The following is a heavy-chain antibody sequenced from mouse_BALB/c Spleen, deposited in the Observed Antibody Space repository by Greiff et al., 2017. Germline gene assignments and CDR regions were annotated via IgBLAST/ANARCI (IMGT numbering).Heavy chain of an antibody. CDR3: ARGGYRGYAMDY. CDR2: ISSGGST. Sequence: DVMLVESGGGLVKPGGSLKLSCAASGFTFSSYAMSWVRQTPEKRLEWVASISSGGSTYYPDSVKGRFTISRDNARNILYLQMSSLRSEDTAMYYCARGGYRGYAMDYWGQGTSVTVSS. D-gene: IGHD2-12*01. V-gene: IGHV5-6-5*01. J-gene: IGHJ4*01. CDR1: GFTFSSYA.